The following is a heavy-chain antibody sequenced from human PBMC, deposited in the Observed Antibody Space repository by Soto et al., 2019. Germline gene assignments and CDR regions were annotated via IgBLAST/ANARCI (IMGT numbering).Heavy chain of an antibody. D-gene: IGHD3-10*01. CDR1: GFSPSTSGVG. CDR2: IFWDDDK. Sequence: QITLKESGPTLVKPTQTLTLTCTFSGFSPSTSGVGVGWIRQPPGKALEWLALIFWDDDKRYSPSLKSRLTTTKDTSKNQVVLTLTNMDPVDTSTYYCAHSRSYGSGSNWGFDSWGQETQVTVSS. J-gene: IGHJ4*02. V-gene: IGHV2-5*02. CDR3: AHSRSYGSGSNWGFDS.